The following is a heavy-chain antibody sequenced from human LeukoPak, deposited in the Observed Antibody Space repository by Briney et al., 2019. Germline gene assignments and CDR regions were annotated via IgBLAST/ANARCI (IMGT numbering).Heavy chain of an antibody. CDR1: GGSISSSSYY. V-gene: IGHV4-39*07. Sequence: KPSETLSLTCTVSGGSISSSSYYWGWIRQPPGKGLEWIGSIYYSGSTYYDPSLKSRVTISVDTSKNQFSLKLSSVTAADTAVYYCAREGSSLGAFDIWGQGTMVTVSS. J-gene: IGHJ3*02. CDR3: AREGSSLGAFDI. CDR2: IYYSGST.